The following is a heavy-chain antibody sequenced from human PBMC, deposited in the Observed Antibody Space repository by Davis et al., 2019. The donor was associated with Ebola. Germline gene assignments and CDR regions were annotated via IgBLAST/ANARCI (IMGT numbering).Heavy chain of an antibody. V-gene: IGHV3-7*01. J-gene: IGHJ6*02. Sequence: GESLKISCAASKFTLSSYWMSWVRQAPGKGLEWVATIENDGSKKYYMDSVKGRFTISRDNAKNSLFLQMNSLRAEDTALYYCTRGLYGYGMDVWGPGTTVTVSS. D-gene: IGHD2-8*01. CDR2: IENDGSKK. CDR1: KFTLSSYW. CDR3: TRGLYGYGMDV.